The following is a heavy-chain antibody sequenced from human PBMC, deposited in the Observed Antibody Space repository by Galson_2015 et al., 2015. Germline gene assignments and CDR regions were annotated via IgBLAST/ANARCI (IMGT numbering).Heavy chain of an antibody. CDR1: GYSFTSYW. D-gene: IGHD3-9*01. CDR2: IYPGDSDT. CDR3: ARRDSPGDYDILTTPYDY. V-gene: IGHV5-51*03. Sequence: QSGAEVKKPGESLTISCKGSGYSFTSYWIGWVRQMPGKGLEWMGIIYPGDSDTRYSPSFQGQVTISADKSISTAYLQWSSLKASDTAMYYCARRDSPGDYDILTTPYDYWGQGTLVTFSS. J-gene: IGHJ4*02.